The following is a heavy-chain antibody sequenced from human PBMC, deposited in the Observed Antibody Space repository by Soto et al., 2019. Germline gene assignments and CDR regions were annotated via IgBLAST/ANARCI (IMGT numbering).Heavy chain of an antibody. CDR2: ISYDGSNK. V-gene: IGHV3-30*18. J-gene: IGHJ6*02. CDR3: AKDTSEDDYNDYYYYGMDV. D-gene: IGHD4-4*01. CDR1: GFTFSSYG. Sequence: GGSLRLSCAASGFTFSSYGMRWVRQAPGKGLEWVAVISYDGSNKYYADSVKGRFTISRDNSKNTLYLQMNSLRAEDTAVYYCAKDTSEDDYNDYYYYGMDVWGQGTTVTVSS.